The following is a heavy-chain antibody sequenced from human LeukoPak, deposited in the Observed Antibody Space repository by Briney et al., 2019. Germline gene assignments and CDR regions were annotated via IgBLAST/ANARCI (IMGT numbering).Heavy chain of an antibody. CDR2: IYYSGST. D-gene: IGHD5-18*01. J-gene: IGHJ3*02. V-gene: IGHV4-31*03. CDR1: GGSISSGGYY. CDR3: ARTSTGYSYGVENAFDI. Sequence: PSETLSLTCTVSGGSISSGGYYLSWIRQHPGKGLEWIVYIYYSGSTYYNPSLKSRVTISVDTSKNQFSLKLSSVTAADTAVYYCARTSTGYSYGVENAFDIWGQGTMVTVSS.